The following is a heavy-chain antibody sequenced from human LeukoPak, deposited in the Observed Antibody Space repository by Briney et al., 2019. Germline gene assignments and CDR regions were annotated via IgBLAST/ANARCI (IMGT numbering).Heavy chain of an antibody. J-gene: IGHJ4*02. CDR3: TRESGGYSYGPSFDY. Sequence: GGSLRLSCTASGFTFGDHAMSWVRQAPGKGLEWVGFIRSKAYGGTTEYAASVKGRFTISRDDSKSIAYLQMNSLKTEDTAVYYYTRESGGYSYGPSFDYWGQGTLVTVSS. CDR2: IRSKAYGGTT. V-gene: IGHV3-49*04. D-gene: IGHD5-18*01. CDR1: GFTFGDHA.